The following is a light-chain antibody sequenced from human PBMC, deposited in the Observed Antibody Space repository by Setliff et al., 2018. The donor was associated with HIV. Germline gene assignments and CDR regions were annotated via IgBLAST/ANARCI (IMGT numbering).Light chain of an antibody. J-gene: IGLJ1*01. CDR1: RSDVGAYNS. Sequence: ALTQPASVSGSPGQVITVSCTGTRSDVGAYNSVSWFQQHPGRAPKLIIFDVSSRPSGVSNRFSGSKFGNTASLTISGLQTEDEADYYCDSYTSTGIYVFGTGTKVTV. V-gene: IGLV2-14*03. CDR3: DSYTSTGIYV. CDR2: DVS.